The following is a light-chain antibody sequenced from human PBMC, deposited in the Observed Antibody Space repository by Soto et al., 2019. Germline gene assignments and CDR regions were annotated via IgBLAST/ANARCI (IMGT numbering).Light chain of an antibody. CDR3: MHGTHWPWT. CDR2: QVS. V-gene: IGKV2-30*01. J-gene: IGKJ1*01. CDR1: QSRVYSNGNAY. Sequence: DAVLTQSPLSLPVTLGQPAAISCRSSQSRVYSNGNAYLIGFQQRPGQSPRRLIYQVSTRDAGVPDRFSGSGSRTYFTLTISRVEAEDVGLYYCMHGTHWPWTFGQGTKVEI.